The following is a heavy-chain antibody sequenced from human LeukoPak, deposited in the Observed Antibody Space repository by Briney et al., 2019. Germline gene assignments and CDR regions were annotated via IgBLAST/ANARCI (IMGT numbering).Heavy chain of an antibody. J-gene: IGHJ2*01. Sequence: GGSLRLSCGASGFTFSSYIMNWVRQAPGKGLEWVSYISTSSSTIYYADSVKGRFTISRDIAKNSLFLQMNSLRAEDTAVYYCARGGYSSSWRPDLRVAWYFDLWGRGTLVTVSS. D-gene: IGHD6-13*01. CDR3: ARGGYSSSWRPDLRVAWYFDL. CDR2: ISTSSSTI. CDR1: GFTFSSYI. V-gene: IGHV3-48*01.